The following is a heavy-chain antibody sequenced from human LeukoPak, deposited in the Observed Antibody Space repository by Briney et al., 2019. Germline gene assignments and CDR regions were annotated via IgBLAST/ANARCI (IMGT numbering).Heavy chain of an antibody. J-gene: IGHJ4*02. D-gene: IGHD1-26*01. Sequence: SETLSLTCTVSGGSISSYYWSWIRQPPGKGLEWIGYIYYSGTTNYNPSLKSRLTISLDASKNQSSLKLSSVTAADTAVYYCAREGESGSYYHYWGQGTLVTVSS. CDR2: IYYSGTT. CDR3: AREGESGSYYHY. CDR1: GGSISSYY. V-gene: IGHV4-59*12.